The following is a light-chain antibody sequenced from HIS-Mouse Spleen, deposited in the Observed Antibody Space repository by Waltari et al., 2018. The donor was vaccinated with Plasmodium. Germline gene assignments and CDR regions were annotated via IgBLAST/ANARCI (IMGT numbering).Light chain of an antibody. CDR3: QQLNSYPLT. CDR2: AAY. CDR1: QCSSSY. Sequence: DIHLTQSPCFLSASVGDSVTITCRSSQCSSSYLAWYQQKPGNAPKLLIYAAYTLQSGVASRFSGSGSGTEFTLKISSLQPEEFATYYGQQLNSYPLTFGGGTKVEIK. J-gene: IGKJ4*01. V-gene: IGKV1-9*01.